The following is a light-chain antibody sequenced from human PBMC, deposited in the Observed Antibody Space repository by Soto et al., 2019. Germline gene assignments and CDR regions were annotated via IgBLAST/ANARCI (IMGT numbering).Light chain of an antibody. V-gene: IGKV3-15*01. CDR1: QSISNH. Sequence: EIVMTQSPVTLSVSPGERATLSCRASQSISNHLAWYQQKPGQPPRLLIYGASTRATGIPARFSGSGSGTGFALTISSLQSEDVAVYYCQQYNNWTPRTFGQGTKLEIK. CDR3: QQYNNWTPRT. J-gene: IGKJ2*01. CDR2: GAS.